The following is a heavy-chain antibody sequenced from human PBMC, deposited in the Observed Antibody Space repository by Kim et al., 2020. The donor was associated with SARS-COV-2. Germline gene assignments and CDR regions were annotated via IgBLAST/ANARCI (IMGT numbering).Heavy chain of an antibody. J-gene: IGHJ5*02. D-gene: IGHD6-13*01. CDR3: ATLGYSGSGSVP. Sequence: YDADSEKGRLTISRDNAKNSLFLQMNSLRAEDTAVYYCATLGYSGSGSVPWGQGTLVTVSS. V-gene: IGHV3-48*03.